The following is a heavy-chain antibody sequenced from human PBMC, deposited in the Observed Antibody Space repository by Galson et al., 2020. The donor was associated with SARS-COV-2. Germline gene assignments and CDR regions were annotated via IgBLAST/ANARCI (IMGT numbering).Heavy chain of an antibody. V-gene: IGHV5-51*01. D-gene: IGHD5-18*01. J-gene: IGHJ6*02. CDR3: ARGGDTAMEVDGMDV. CDR1: GYSFTSYW. CDR2: IYPGDSDT. Sequence: KIGESLKISCKGSGYSFTSYWIGWVRQMPGKGLEWMGIIYPGDSDTRYSPSFQGQVTISADKSISTAYLQWSSLKASDTAMYYCARGGDTAMEVDGMDVWGQGTTVTVSS.